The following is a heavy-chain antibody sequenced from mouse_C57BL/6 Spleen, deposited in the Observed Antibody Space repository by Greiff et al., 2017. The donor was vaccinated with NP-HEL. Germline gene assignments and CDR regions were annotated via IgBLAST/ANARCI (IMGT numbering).Heavy chain of an antibody. CDR1: GYTFTDYE. J-gene: IGHJ2*01. CDR3: CYYYGSSYDY. Sequence: QVQLQQSGAELVRPGASVTLSCKASGYTFTDYEMHWVKQTPVHGLEWIGAIDPETGGTAYNQKFKGKAILTADKYSSTAYMELRSLTSEDSAVYYCCYYYGSSYDYWGQGTTLTVSS. CDR2: IDPETGGT. V-gene: IGHV1-15*01. D-gene: IGHD1-1*01.